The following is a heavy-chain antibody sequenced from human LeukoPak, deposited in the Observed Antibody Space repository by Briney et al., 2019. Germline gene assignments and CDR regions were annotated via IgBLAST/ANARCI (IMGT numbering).Heavy chain of an antibody. CDR1: GGSISSYY. D-gene: IGHD5-18*01. V-gene: IGHV4-59*08. CDR3: ARVDNSYGPSGGVDY. Sequence: SETLSLTCTVSGGSISSYYWSWIRQPPGKGLEWIGYIYYSGSTYYNPSLKSRVTISVDTSKNQFSLKLSSVTAADTAVYYCARVDNSYGPSGGVDYWGQGTLVTVSS. J-gene: IGHJ4*02. CDR2: IYYSGST.